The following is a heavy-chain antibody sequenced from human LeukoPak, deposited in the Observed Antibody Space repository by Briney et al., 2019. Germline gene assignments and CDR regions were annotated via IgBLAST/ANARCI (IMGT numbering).Heavy chain of an antibody. CDR2: ISAYNGNT. J-gene: IGHJ4*02. V-gene: IGHV1-18*01. CDR1: GYTFTSYG. D-gene: IGHD3-10*01. CDR3: ASLGEAGTFDY. Sequence: GASVKVFCKASGYTFTSYGISWVRQAPGQGLEWMGWISAYNGNTNYAQKLQGRVTMTTDTSTSTAYMELRSLRSDDTAAYYCASLGEAGTFDYWGQGTLVTVSS.